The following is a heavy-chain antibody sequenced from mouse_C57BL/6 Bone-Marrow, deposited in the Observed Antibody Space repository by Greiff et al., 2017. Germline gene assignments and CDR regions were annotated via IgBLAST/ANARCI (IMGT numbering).Heavy chain of an antibody. Sequence: QVQLQQSGPELVKPGASVTISCKVSGYAFSSSWMNWVKQRPGKGLEWLGRIYPGDGDTNYNGKFKGKAKRTADKSSSTAYMQLRSLTSEDSAVYFWERFRGYYVRYFDVWGTGTTVTVSS. J-gene: IGHJ1*03. CDR1: GYAFSSSW. CDR3: ERFRGYYVRYFDV. D-gene: IGHD2-3*01. V-gene: IGHV1-82*01. CDR2: IYPGDGDT.